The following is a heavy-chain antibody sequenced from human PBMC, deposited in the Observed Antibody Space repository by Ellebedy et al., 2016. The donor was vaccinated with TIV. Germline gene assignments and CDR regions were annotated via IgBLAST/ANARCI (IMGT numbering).Heavy chain of an antibody. Sequence: GESLKISXATSGFTFSSYAMTWVRQAPGKGLEWVSSITSSGDRTNYADSVKGRFTISRDNFKSTLFLQMNTLTAEDTAVYYCAKSLTAAPDSLTPRFDCWGQGTLVTVSS. CDR3: AKSLTAAPDSLTPRFDC. V-gene: IGHV3-23*01. CDR1: GFTFSSYA. CDR2: ITSSGDRT. J-gene: IGHJ4*02. D-gene: IGHD6-13*01.